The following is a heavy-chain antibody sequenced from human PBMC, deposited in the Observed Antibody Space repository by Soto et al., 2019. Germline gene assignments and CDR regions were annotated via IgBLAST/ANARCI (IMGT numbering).Heavy chain of an antibody. D-gene: IGHD2-8*01. CDR2: ISAYNGNT. Sequence: ASVKVSCKASGYTFTSYGISWVRQAPGQGLEWMGWISAYNGNTNYAQKLQGRVTMTTDTSTSTAYMELRSLRSDDTAVYYCARVTSPLRYCTNGVCYNWFDPWGQGTLVTVSS. CDR1: GYTFTSYG. V-gene: IGHV1-18*01. CDR3: ARVTSPLRYCTNGVCYNWFDP. J-gene: IGHJ5*02.